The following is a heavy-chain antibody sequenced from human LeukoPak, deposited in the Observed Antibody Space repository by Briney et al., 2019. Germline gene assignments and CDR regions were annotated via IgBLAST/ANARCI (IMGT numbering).Heavy chain of an antibody. Sequence: GGSLRLSCAASGFTLSSYSMNWVRHAPGKGLEWVSYISSSSSTIYYADSVKGRFTISRDNAKNSLYLQMNSLRDEDTAVYYCARDLLAPTYYYYGMDVWGQGTTVTVSS. CDR2: ISSSSSTI. V-gene: IGHV3-48*02. J-gene: IGHJ6*02. CDR3: ARDLLAPTYYYYGMDV. D-gene: IGHD3-10*01. CDR1: GFTLSSYS.